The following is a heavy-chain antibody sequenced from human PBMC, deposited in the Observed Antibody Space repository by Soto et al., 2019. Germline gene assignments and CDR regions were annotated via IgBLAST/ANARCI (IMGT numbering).Heavy chain of an antibody. V-gene: IGHV4-31*03. CDR2: IYYSGST. CDR1: GGSITSGGYY. D-gene: IGHD3-3*01. CDR3: ARGITIFGVVYFDY. Sequence: SETLSLTCTVSGGSITSGGYYWSWIRQHPGKGLEWIGYIYYSGSTYYNPSLKSRATISVDTSKNQFSLKLSSVTAADTAVYYCARGITIFGVVYFDYWGQGTLVTVSS. J-gene: IGHJ4*02.